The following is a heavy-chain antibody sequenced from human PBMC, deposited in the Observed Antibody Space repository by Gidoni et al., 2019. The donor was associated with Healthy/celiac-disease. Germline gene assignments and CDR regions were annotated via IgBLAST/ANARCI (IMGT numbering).Heavy chain of an antibody. D-gene: IGHD7-27*01. CDR2: ISWDGGST. J-gene: IGHJ4*02. Sequence: EVQLVESGGVVVQPGGSLRLSWSASGFTFDDYAMHWVRQAPGKGLEWVSLISWDGGSTYYADSVKGRFTISRDNSKNSLYLQMNSLRAEDTALYYCAKDWGWKLTGDPAFDYWGQGTLVTVSS. CDR1: GFTFDDYA. V-gene: IGHV3-43D*04. CDR3: AKDWGWKLTGDPAFDY.